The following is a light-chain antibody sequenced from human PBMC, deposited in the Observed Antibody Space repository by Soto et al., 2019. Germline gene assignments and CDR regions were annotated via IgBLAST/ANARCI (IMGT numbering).Light chain of an antibody. J-gene: IGLJ2*01. CDR3: QTWGTGIV. V-gene: IGLV4-69*01. CDR2: LNSDGSH. Sequence: QAVVTQSPSASASLGASVKLTCTLSSGHSSYAIAWHQQQPEKGPRYLMKLNSDGSHSKGDGIPDRFSGSSSGAERYLTLSSLQSGDEADYYCQTWGTGIVFGGGTKLTVL. CDR1: SGHSSYA.